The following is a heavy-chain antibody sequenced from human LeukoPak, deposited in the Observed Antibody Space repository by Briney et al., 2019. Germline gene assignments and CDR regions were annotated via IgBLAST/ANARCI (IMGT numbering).Heavy chain of an antibody. CDR1: GFTFSNAW. J-gene: IGHJ4*02. V-gene: IGHV3-15*01. CDR2: IKSKTDGGTT. Sequence: GGSLRLSCAASGFTFSNAWMSWVRQAPGKGLEWVGRIKSKTDGGTTDYAAPVKGRFTISRDDSKNTLYLQMNSLKTEDTAVYHCTTHSLRYFDWLLSWGQGTLVTVSS. D-gene: IGHD3-9*01. CDR3: TTHSLRYFDWLLS.